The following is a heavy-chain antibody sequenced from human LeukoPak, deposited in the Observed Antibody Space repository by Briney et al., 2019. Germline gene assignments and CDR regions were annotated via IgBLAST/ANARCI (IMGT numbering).Heavy chain of an antibody. J-gene: IGHJ4*02. Sequence: GGSLRPSCTAFETTLGDTATSWVPQAPGKGLEWVGFIISKPYGGATEVAASVKGRFTISRDDSKSIAYLRMNSLKTDDTDMSYWTRDGNYGDYIGAYFDYWGQGTLVTVSS. CDR2: IISKPYGGAT. D-gene: IGHD4-17*01. CDR3: TRDGNYGDYIGAYFDY. V-gene: IGHV3-49*04. CDR1: ETTLGDTA.